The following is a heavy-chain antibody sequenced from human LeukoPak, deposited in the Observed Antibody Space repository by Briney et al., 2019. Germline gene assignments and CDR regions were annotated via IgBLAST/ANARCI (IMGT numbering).Heavy chain of an antibody. V-gene: IGHV4-61*08. Sequence: PSETLSLTCTVSGGSISSGGYYWSWIRQPPGKGLEWIGYIYYSGSTNYNPSLKSRVTISVDTSKNQFSLKLSSVTAADTAVYYCARHGSYDSSGYYLGIFDYWGQGTLVTVSS. CDR1: GGSISSGGYY. CDR3: ARHGSYDSSGYYLGIFDY. D-gene: IGHD3-22*01. CDR2: IYYSGST. J-gene: IGHJ4*02.